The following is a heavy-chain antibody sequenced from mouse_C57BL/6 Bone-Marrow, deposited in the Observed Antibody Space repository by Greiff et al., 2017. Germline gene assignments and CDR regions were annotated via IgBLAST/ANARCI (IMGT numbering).Heavy chain of an antibody. J-gene: IGHJ3*01. Sequence: QVQLQQSGAELVRPGTSVKVSCKASGYAFTNYLIEWVKQRPGQGLEWIGVINPGSGGTNYNEKFKGKATLTADKSSSTAYMQRSSLTAEDAAVYCCARCPWFAYWGQGTLVTVSA. CDR2: INPGSGGT. CDR1: GYAFTNYL. V-gene: IGHV1-54*01. CDR3: ARCPWFAY.